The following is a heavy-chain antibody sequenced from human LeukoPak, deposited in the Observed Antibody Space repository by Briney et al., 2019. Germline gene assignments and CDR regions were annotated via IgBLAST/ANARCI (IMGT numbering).Heavy chain of an antibody. D-gene: IGHD5-18*01. CDR1: GGSFSGYY. CDR2: INPSGSS. J-gene: IGHJ4*02. Sequence: SETLSLTCAVYGGSFSGYYWSWIRQAPGKGLEWIGEINPSGSSNYNPSLKSRVTISVDTSKNQFSLKLISVTAADTAVYYCARYNYGRLDYWGQGTLVTVSS. V-gene: IGHV4-34*01. CDR3: ARYNYGRLDY.